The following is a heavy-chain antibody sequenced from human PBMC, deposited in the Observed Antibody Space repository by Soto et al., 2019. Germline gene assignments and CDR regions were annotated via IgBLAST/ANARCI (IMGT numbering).Heavy chain of an antibody. Sequence: QVQLVQSGAEVKKPGSSVKVSCKASGGTFSSYAISWVRQAPGQGLEWMGGIIPIFGTANYAQKFQGRVTITADESTSTAYMELSSLRSEDTAVYYCARGSIVVVPAAAYYYCYGMDVWGQGTTVTVSS. CDR3: ARGSIVVVPAAAYYYCYGMDV. V-gene: IGHV1-69*01. CDR1: GGTFSSYA. D-gene: IGHD2-2*01. CDR2: IIPIFGTA. J-gene: IGHJ6*02.